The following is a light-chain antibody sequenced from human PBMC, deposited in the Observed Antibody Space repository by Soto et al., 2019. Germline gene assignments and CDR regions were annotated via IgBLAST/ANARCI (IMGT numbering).Light chain of an antibody. J-gene: IGKJ1*01. CDR2: GAS. CDR1: QSLSSSF. V-gene: IGKV3-20*01. Sequence: EIVLTQYPGTLSLSPGERATLSCRASQSLSSSFLAWYQQKPGQAPRLLIYGASSRATGIPDRFRGSGSGTDFTLTISRLEPEVFAVYYCQQFGTSPAWTFGQGTKVEIK. CDR3: QQFGTSPAWT.